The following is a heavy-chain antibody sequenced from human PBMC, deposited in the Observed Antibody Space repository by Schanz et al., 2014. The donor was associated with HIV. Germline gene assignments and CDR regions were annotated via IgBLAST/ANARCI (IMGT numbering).Heavy chain of an antibody. D-gene: IGHD6-6*01. J-gene: IGHJ6*02. Sequence: EVQLVESGGGLVKPGGSLRLSCATSGFTLSSFTMNWVRQAPGKGLEWVSAISDSGGRTYYADSVQGRFTISRDNSKKTLYLQMNSLRAEDTAVYYCANTEFPYSSSSDYYYGMDVWGQGTTVTVSS. CDR1: GFTLSSFT. V-gene: IGHV3-23*04. CDR2: ISDSGGRT. CDR3: ANTEFPYSSSSDYYYGMDV.